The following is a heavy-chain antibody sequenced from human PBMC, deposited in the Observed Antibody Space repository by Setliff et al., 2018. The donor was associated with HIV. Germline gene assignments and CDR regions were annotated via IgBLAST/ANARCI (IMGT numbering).Heavy chain of an antibody. CDR1: GYTLSELS. D-gene: IGHD6-19*01. J-gene: IGHJ5*02. V-gene: IGHV1-24*01. CDR2: FDPQDGET. Sequence: ASVKVSCKVYGYTLSELSIHWVRQAPGKGLEWMGYFDPQDGETVYAQKFQGRVTLTEDTSTGTAYMELNGLRSEDTAVYFCARGDSTGWRGRFDPWGQGTLVTVSS. CDR3: ARGDSTGWRGRFDP.